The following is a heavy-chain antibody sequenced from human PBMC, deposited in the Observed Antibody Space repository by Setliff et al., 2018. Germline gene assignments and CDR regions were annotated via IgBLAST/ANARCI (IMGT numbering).Heavy chain of an antibody. J-gene: IGHJ4*02. Sequence: PGGSLRLSCVASGFTFSNYGMHWVRQAPGKGLEWVALIWNDGSTKFYGDSVKGRFTISRDNSENTLYLQMNSLRAEDTAVYYCAKGRALYNSGWNLHDYWGQGTLVTVSS. CDR2: IWNDGSTK. V-gene: IGHV3-33*06. CDR3: AKGRALYNSGWNLHDY. CDR1: GFTFSNYG. D-gene: IGHD6-19*01.